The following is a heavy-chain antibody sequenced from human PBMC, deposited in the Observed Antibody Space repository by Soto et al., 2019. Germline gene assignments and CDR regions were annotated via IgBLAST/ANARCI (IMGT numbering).Heavy chain of an antibody. J-gene: IGHJ3*02. CDR2: ISYDGSNK. CDR3: ARANFYDCRGYWVGAFDI. V-gene: IGHV3-30-3*01. Sequence: QVQLVESGGGVVQPGRSLRLSCAASGFTFSSYAMHWVRQAPGKGLEWVTVISYDGSNKYYADSVKGRFTISRDNSKNTLYLQMNRQRAEDTAMYYCARANFYDCRGYWVGAFDIWGQGTLVTVSS. CDR1: GFTFSSYA. D-gene: IGHD3-22*01.